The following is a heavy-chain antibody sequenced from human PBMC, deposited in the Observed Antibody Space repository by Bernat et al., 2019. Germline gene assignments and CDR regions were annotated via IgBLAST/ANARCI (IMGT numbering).Heavy chain of an antibody. J-gene: IGHJ6*02. CDR3: ATSRATYYYDSSGYYSYYYGMDV. Sequence: QVQLVQSGAEVKKPGSSVKVSCKASGGTFSSYAISWVRQAPGQGLEWMGGIIPIFGTANYAQKFQGRVTITADESTSTAYMELSSLRSEDTAVYYCATSRATYYYDSSGYYSYYYGMDVWGQGTTVTVSS. V-gene: IGHV1-69*01. D-gene: IGHD3-22*01. CDR1: GGTFSSYA. CDR2: IIPIFGTA.